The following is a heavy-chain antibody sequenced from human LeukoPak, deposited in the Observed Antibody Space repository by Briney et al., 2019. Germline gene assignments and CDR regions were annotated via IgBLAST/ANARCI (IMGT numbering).Heavy chain of an antibody. CDR3: ARRDYGGKHFDY. Sequence: GESLKISCKGSGYSFNSYWIAWVRQMPGKGLEWVGIIYPGDSDITYSPSCQGQVTISADKSINTAYLQWSSLKASDTAMYFCARRDYGGKHFDYWGQGTLVTVSS. D-gene: IGHD4-23*01. CDR2: IYPGDSDI. V-gene: IGHV5-51*01. J-gene: IGHJ4*02. CDR1: GYSFNSYW.